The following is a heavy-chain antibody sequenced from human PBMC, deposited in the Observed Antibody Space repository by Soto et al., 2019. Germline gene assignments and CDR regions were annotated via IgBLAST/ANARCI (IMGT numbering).Heavy chain of an antibody. J-gene: IGHJ4*02. CDR3: TGGAGAPWVRFDS. D-gene: IGHD3-22*01. CDR1: GYSITSGFY. Sequence: PSETLSLTCGVSGYSITSGFYWGWVLQSPGKGLEWIGSISYSAKTFYNPSLASRLSIALVTCMNQFSLWLTSVTAADTALYYCTGGAGAPWVRFDSWGQGTLVTVSS. V-gene: IGHV4-38-2*01. CDR2: ISYSAKT.